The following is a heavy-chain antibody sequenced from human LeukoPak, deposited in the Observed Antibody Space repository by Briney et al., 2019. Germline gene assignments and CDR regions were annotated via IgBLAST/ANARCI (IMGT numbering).Heavy chain of an antibody. CDR1: GFTVSSNY. J-gene: IGHJ4*02. CDR2: IYSGGST. Sequence: GGSLRLSCAASGFTVSSNYMSWVRQAPGKGLEWVSVIYSGGSTYYADSVKGRFTISRDNSKNTLYLQMNSLRAEDTAVYYCARVLSLDMIVVEYYFDYWGQGTLVTVSS. V-gene: IGHV3-53*01. CDR3: ARVLSLDMIVVEYYFDY. D-gene: IGHD3-22*01.